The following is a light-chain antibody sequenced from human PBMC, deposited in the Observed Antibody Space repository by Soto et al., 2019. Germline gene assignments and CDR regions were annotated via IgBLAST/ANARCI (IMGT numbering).Light chain of an antibody. CDR1: QSVSSN. V-gene: IGKV3-15*01. Sequence: EIVMTQSPATLSVSPGERATLSCRASQSVSSNLAWYQQKPGQAPRLLIYGASTRATGIPARFSGSGSGTEFTLPISSLQSEDFAVSYCQQYNNWPYTFGQGTKVDIK. J-gene: IGKJ2*01. CDR3: QQYNNWPYT. CDR2: GAS.